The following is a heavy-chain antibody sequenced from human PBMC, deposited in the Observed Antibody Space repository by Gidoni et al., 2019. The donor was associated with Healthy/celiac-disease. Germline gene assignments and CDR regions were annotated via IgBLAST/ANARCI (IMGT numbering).Heavy chain of an antibody. D-gene: IGHD2-2*01. CDR1: GGSISSSSYY. CDR3: ASVYCSSTSCYLEDAFDI. J-gene: IGHJ3*02. CDR2: IYYSGST. Sequence: QLQLQESGPGLVKPSEPMSLTCTVPGGSISSSSYYWGWIRQPPGKGLEWIVSIYYSGSTYYNPSLKSRVTISVDTSTIQFSLKLSSVTASDTAVYYCASVYCSSTSCYLEDAFDIWGQGTMVSVSS. V-gene: IGHV4-39*01.